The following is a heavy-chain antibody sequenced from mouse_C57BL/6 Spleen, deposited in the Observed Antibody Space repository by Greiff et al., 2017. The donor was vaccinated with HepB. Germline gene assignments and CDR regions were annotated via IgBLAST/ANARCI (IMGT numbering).Heavy chain of an antibody. CDR2: IYPGSGST. CDR3: ARGIYDYDGGFAY. J-gene: IGHJ3*01. CDR1: GYTFTSYW. Sequence: VQLQQPGAELVKPGASVKMSCKASGYTFTSYWITWVKQRPGQGLEWIGDIYPGSGSTNYNEKFKSKATLTVDTSSSTAYMQLSSLTSEDSAVYYCARGIYDYDGGFAYWGQGTLVTVSA. D-gene: IGHD2-4*01. V-gene: IGHV1-55*01.